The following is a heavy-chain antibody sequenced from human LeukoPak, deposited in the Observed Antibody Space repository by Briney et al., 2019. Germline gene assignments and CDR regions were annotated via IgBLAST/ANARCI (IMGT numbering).Heavy chain of an antibody. V-gene: IGHV3-48*03. CDR2: MSSSGETI. CDR3: ARGTYTRSWYPSGWFDP. CDR1: GFTFSSYE. D-gene: IGHD6-13*01. J-gene: IGHJ5*02. Sequence: GGSLRLSCAASGFTFSSYEMNWVRQAPGKGLEWVSYMSSSGETIYYADSVKGRFTISRDNAKNSLYLQVNSLGAEDTAVYYCARGTYTRSWYPSGWFDPWGQGTLVIVSS.